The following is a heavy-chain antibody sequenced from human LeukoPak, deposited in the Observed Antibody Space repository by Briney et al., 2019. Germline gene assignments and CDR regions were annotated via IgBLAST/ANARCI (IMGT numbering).Heavy chain of an antibody. CDR1: GYSFTSCW. D-gene: IGHD6-19*01. CDR2: IYPGDSDT. Sequence: PGESLKISCKGSGYSFTSCWIGWVRQMPGKGLEWMGIIYPGDSDTRYSPSFQGQVTISADKSISTAYLQWSSLKASDTAMYYCARQRYSSGWYDAFDIWGQGTMVTVSS. CDR3: ARQRYSSGWYDAFDI. J-gene: IGHJ3*02. V-gene: IGHV5-51*01.